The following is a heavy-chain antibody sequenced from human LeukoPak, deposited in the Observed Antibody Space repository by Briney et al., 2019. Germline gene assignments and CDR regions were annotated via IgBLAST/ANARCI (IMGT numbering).Heavy chain of an antibody. V-gene: IGHV3-23*01. Sequence: PGGSLRLSCAASGFTFSSYAMSWVRQAPGKGLEWVSAISGSGGSTYYADSVKGRFTISRDNSKNTLYLQMNSLRAEDTAVYYCANFVQLWLLSPLYYFDYWGQGTLVTVSS. CDR3: ANFVQLWLLSPLYYFDY. J-gene: IGHJ4*02. CDR2: ISGSGGST. CDR1: GFTFSSYA. D-gene: IGHD5-18*01.